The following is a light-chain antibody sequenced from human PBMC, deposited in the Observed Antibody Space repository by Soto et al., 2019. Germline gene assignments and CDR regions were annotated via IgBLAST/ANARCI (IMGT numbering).Light chain of an antibody. Sequence: DIQMTQSPSTLSASVGDRVTITCRASQSISSWLAWYQQKPGKAPKLLIYDASSLESGVPSRFSGSGSGTEFPLTISTLQPDDFATYYCQQYNSYSRPFGQGTKLEIK. J-gene: IGKJ2*01. CDR2: DAS. V-gene: IGKV1-5*01. CDR3: QQYNSYSRP. CDR1: QSISSW.